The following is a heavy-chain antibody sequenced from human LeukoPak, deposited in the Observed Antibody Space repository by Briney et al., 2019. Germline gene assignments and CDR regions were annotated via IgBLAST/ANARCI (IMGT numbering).Heavy chain of an antibody. D-gene: IGHD3-10*01. J-gene: IGHJ4*02. CDR2: ISGSGGST. CDR3: AKRAPLWFGELSPYYFDY. V-gene: IGHV3-23*01. Sequence: GGSLRLSCAASGFTFSSYAMSWVRQAPGKGLEWVSAISGSGGSTYYADSVKGRFTISRDNYKNTLYLQMNSLRAEDTAVYYCAKRAPLWFGELSPYYFDYWGQGTLVTVSS. CDR1: GFTFSSYA.